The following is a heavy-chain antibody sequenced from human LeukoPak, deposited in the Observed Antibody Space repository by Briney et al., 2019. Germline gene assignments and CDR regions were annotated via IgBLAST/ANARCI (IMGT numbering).Heavy chain of an antibody. J-gene: IGHJ5*02. CDR3: ARVTYSSSSSVWFDP. Sequence: ASVKVSCKASGYTFTGYYMHWVRQAPGQGLEWMGWINPNSGGTNYAQKFQGRVTMTRDTSISTAYMELSRLRSDDTAVYYCARVTYSSSSSVWFDPWGQGTLVTVSS. CDR2: INPNSGGT. CDR1: GYTFTGYY. V-gene: IGHV1-2*02. D-gene: IGHD6-6*01.